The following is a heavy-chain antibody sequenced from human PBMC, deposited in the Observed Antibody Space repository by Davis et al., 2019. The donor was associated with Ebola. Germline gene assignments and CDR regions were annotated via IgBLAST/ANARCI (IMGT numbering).Heavy chain of an antibody. V-gene: IGHV1-69*13. J-gene: IGHJ4*02. CDR3: ARGVYGAYFDY. Sequence: SVKVSCKASGGTFSSYAISWVRQAPGQGLDWMGGIIPVFGIPKYAQKFQGRVTITADESTSTAYMELSSLRSKDTAVYYCARGVYGAYFDYCGQGTLVTVSS. CDR2: IIPVFGIP. CDR1: GGTFSSYA. D-gene: IGHD4-17*01.